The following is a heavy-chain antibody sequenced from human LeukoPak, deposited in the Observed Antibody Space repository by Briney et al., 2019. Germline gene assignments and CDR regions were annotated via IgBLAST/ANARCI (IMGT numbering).Heavy chain of an antibody. D-gene: IGHD6-13*01. Sequence: GESLKISCKGSGYSFTSYWIGWVRQMPGKGLEWMGIIYPGASDTRYSPSFQGQVTISADKSISTAYLQWSSLKASDTAMYYCTRRGMGSSWSMDYWGQGTLVTVSS. J-gene: IGHJ4*02. CDR1: GYSFTSYW. CDR3: TRRGMGSSWSMDY. V-gene: IGHV5-51*01. CDR2: IYPGASDT.